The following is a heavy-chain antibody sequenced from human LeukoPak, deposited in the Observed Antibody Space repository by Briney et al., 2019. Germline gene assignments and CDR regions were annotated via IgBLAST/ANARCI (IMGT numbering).Heavy chain of an antibody. J-gene: IGHJ4*02. CDR2: MNPNSGNT. Sequence: GASVKVSCKASGYTFTSYDINWVRQATGQGLEWMGWMNPNSGNTGYAQKSQGRVTMTRNTSISTAYMELSSLRSEDTAVYYCARGRELRYFDWLPQLYYFDYWGQGTLVTVSS. CDR3: ARGRELRYFDWLPQLYYFDY. D-gene: IGHD3-9*01. CDR1: GYTFTSYD. V-gene: IGHV1-8*01.